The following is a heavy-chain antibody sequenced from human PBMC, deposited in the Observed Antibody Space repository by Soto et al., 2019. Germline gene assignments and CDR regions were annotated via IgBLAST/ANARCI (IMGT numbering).Heavy chain of an antibody. J-gene: IGHJ6*02. CDR2: INHRGSL. CDR3: ARELPQRQGRNMDV. D-gene: IGHD3-10*01. V-gene: IGHV4-31*03. Sequence: PSETLSLTGTVTGGSMTSGDQYWTWIRHRPGEGLEWFGYINHRGSLYYNPSLKSRVSMSVDTSKNQFSLNLSSVTAADTAVYYCARELPQRQGRNMDVWGQGTTVTVSS. CDR1: GGSMTSGDQY.